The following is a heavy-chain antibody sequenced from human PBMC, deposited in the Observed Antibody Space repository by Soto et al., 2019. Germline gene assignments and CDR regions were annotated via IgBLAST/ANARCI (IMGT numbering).Heavy chain of an antibody. CDR3: ARDPSIAVRMSWFDP. D-gene: IGHD6-6*01. CDR2: IYYSGAT. Sequence: SETLCLTCTVSGGSISSYYWSWIRQPPGKGLEWIGYIYYSGATNYNPSLKSRVTISVDTSKNQFSLKLSSVTAADTAVYYCARDPSIAVRMSWFDPWGQGTLVTVS. J-gene: IGHJ5*02. CDR1: GGSISSYY. V-gene: IGHV4-59*01.